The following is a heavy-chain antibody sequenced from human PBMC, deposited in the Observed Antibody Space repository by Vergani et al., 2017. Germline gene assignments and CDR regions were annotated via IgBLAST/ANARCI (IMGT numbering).Heavy chain of an antibody. Sequence: VQLVQSGAEVKKPGSSVKVSCKASGGTFSSYAISWVRQAPGQGLKWMGGIIPIFGTANYAQKLQGRVTITADESTSRAYMELSSLRSEDTDVYYCARVGCSSTGCYMTPDYWGQGTLVTVSS. D-gene: IGHD2-2*02. V-gene: IGHV1-69*01. J-gene: IGHJ4*02. CDR1: GGTFSSYA. CDR3: ARVGCSSTGCYMTPDY. CDR2: IIPIFGTA.